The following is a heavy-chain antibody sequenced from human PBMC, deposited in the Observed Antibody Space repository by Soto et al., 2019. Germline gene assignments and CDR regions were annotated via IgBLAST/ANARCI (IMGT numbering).Heavy chain of an antibody. CDR1: GFTFSSYA. CDR3: ASRSSGWYFDY. D-gene: IGHD6-19*01. J-gene: IGHJ4*02. Sequence: EVQLLESGGGLVQPGGSLRLSCAACGFTFSSYAMSWVRQAPGKGLEWVSVISGSGGSTYYADSVKGRFTISRDNSKNTLYLQVNSLRAEDTAVYYCASRSSGWYFDYWGQGTLVTVSS. V-gene: IGHV3-23*01. CDR2: ISGSGGST.